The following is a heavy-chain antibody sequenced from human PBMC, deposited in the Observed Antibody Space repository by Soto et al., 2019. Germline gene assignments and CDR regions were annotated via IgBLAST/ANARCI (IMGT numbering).Heavy chain of an antibody. CDR3: ARQHYGSGSYYGAFEI. CDR2: MSNSGSS. CDR1: GGSISSGSYY. D-gene: IGHD3-10*01. V-gene: IGHV4-39*01. Sequence: QLQLQESGPGLVKPSETLSLTCTVSGGSISSGSYYWGWIRQPPGKGLEWIGSMSNSGSSYKSPSRKSLISMSGDTSKHQFSLTLSSVTAADTAVYYCARQHYGSGSYYGAFEIWGQGTMVTVSS. J-gene: IGHJ3*02.